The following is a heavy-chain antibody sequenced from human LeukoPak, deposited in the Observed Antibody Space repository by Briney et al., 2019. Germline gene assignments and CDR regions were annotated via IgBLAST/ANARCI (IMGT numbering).Heavy chain of an antibody. D-gene: IGHD3-10*01. V-gene: IGHV4-34*01. CDR3: ARGSMVRGVMGFDY. CDR2: INHSGST. CDR1: GGSFSGYY. Sequence: SETLSLTCAVYGGSFSGYYWSWIRQPPGKGLEWIGEINHSGSTYYNPSLKSRVTISVDTSKNQFSLKLSSVTAADTAVYYCARGSMVRGVMGFDYWGQGTLVTVSS. J-gene: IGHJ4*02.